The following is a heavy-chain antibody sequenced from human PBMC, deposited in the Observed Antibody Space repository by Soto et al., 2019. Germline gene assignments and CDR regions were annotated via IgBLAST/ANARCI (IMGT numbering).Heavy chain of an antibody. CDR3: ARDPQVPACSGGSCYFDYYYGMDV. CDR2: IKQDGSEK. V-gene: IGHV3-7*03. Sequence: PGGSLRLSCAASGFTFSSYWMSWVRQAPGKGLEWVANIKQDGSEKYYVDSVKGRFTISRDNAKNSLYLQMNSLRAEDTAVYYCARDPQVPACSGGSCYFDYYYGMDVWGQGTTVTVSS. J-gene: IGHJ6*02. CDR1: GFTFSSYW. D-gene: IGHD2-15*01.